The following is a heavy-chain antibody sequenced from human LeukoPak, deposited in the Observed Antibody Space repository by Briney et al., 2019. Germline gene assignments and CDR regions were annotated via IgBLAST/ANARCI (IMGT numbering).Heavy chain of an antibody. J-gene: IGHJ3*02. V-gene: IGHV4-4*07. Sequence: SQTLSLTCTVSGRSISIYYWSWIRQPAGKGLEWIGRIHSSGSNNYNPSLQSRVPISVDRSKNQFSLKLSSVTAANPAGIYFARVVMFPGSFDIWRQARMVAVCS. CDR1: GRSISIYY. CDR3: ARVVMFPGSFDI. CDR2: IHSSGSN. D-gene: IGHD3-10*02.